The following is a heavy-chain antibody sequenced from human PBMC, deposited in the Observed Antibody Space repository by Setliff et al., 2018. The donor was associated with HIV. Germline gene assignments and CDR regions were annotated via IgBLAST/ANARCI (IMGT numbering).Heavy chain of an antibody. D-gene: IGHD6-19*01. Sequence: GSLRLSCAASGFTFSDYYMSWIRQTPGKGLEWIGEIDHSGSTNYNPSLKSRVTISLDTSKNQFSLRLTSVTAADTAVYYCARGVYSSGWYLLTRLDPWGQGVLVTVSS. J-gene: IGHJ5*02. CDR1: GFTFSDYY. CDR2: IDHSGST. V-gene: IGHV4-34*01. CDR3: ARGVYSSGWYLLTRLDP.